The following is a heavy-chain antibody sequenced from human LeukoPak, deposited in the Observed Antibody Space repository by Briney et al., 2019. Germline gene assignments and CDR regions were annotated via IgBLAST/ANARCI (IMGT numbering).Heavy chain of an antibody. D-gene: IGHD4-23*01. J-gene: IGHJ4*02. CDR1: GFTFNSFG. Sequence: HPGGSLRLSCSASGFTFNSFGMAWFRQAPGKGLEWVSTINNGGENTHYADSVRDRFTISRDNFRSALYLQLNSLRAEDTALYHCAIDASDYHLTNSLGFWGQGTLVTVSS. CDR2: INNGGENT. V-gene: IGHV3-23*01. CDR3: AIDASDYHLTNSLGF.